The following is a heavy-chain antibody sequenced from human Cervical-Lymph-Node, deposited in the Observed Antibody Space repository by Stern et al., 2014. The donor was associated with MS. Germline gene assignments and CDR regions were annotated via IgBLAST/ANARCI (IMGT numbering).Heavy chain of an antibody. V-gene: IGHV1-24*01. Sequence: QVQLVQSGAEVKKPGASVKVSCKVSGHTLTELSIHWVRQAPGKGLEWMGGFDPEQSETNYAQTFQGRVAMTEDTSTDTAYMELSNLRSDDAAMFYCVNWGFDFWGQGTLVAVSS. CDR2: FDPEQSET. CDR3: VNWGFDF. CDR1: GHTLTELS. J-gene: IGHJ4*02. D-gene: IGHD7-27*01.